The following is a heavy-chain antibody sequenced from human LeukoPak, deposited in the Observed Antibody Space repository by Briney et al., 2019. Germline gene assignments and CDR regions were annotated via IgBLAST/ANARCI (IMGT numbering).Heavy chain of an antibody. CDR3: AREVFSQLLIRGDMDV. D-gene: IGHD2-2*01. CDR2: ISAYNGNT. Sequence: GASVKVSCKASGYTFTSYGISWVRQAPGQGLEWMGWISAYNGNTNYAQKLQGRVTMTTDTSTSTAYMELRSLRSDDTAVYYCAREVFSQLLIRGDMDVWGPGTTVTVSS. V-gene: IGHV1-18*01. J-gene: IGHJ6*02. CDR1: GYTFTSYG.